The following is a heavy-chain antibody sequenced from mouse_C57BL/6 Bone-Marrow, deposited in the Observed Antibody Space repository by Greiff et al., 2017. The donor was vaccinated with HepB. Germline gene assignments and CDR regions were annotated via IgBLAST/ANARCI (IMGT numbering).Heavy chain of an antibody. D-gene: IGHD1-1*02. CDR2: IDPSDSYT. CDR3: AKYYGLDY. J-gene: IGHJ2*01. Sequence: QVHVKQPGAELVRPGPSVKLSCKASGYTFTSYWMHWVKQRPGQGLEWIGVIDPSDSYTNYNQKFKGKATLTVDTSSSTAYMQLSSLTSEDSGVYYCAKYYGLDYWGQGTTLTVSS. CDR1: GYTFTSYW. V-gene: IGHV1-59*01.